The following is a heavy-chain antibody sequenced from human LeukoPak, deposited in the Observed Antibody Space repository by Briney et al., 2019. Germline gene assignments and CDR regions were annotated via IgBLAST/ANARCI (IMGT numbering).Heavy chain of an antibody. D-gene: IGHD2-15*01. CDR2: INHSGST. Sequence: SETLSLTCAVYGGSFSGYYWSWIRQPPGKGLEWIGEINHSGSTNYNPSLKSRVTISVDTSKNQFSLKLSSVTAADTAVYYCARGWNCSGGSCYSRVGYFDYWGQGTLVTVSS. CDR1: GGSFSGYY. CDR3: ARGWNCSGGSCYSRVGYFDY. J-gene: IGHJ4*02. V-gene: IGHV4-34*01.